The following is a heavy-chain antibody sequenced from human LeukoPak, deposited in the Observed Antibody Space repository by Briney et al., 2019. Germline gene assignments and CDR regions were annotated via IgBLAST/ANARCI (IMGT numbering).Heavy chain of an antibody. CDR2: TSGSGGTT. V-gene: IGHV3-23*01. CDR3: ARRIGGANNFDY. J-gene: IGHJ4*02. Sequence: PGRSLRLPCAPSGFPFNSYAMSSLRQPPRKGPSSVSVTSGSGGTTYYADSVKGRFTISRDNTKNTLYLQMNSLRDEDTAVYYCARRIGGANNFDYWGQGTLVTVSS. CDR1: GFPFNSYA. D-gene: IGHD1-26*01.